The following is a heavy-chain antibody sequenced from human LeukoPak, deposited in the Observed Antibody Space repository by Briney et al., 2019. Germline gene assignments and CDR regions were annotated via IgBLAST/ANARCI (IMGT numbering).Heavy chain of an antibody. V-gene: IGHV3-7*01. J-gene: IGHJ4*02. CDR1: GFTLRTYW. D-gene: IGHD4-11*01. CDR3: ARDPYYRNFFGTNGNF. Sequence: GGSLTLSCAASGFTLRTYWMSWVRQAPGKGLEWVANINQDGSDISYVDSVRGRFTISRDNAKNSLFLQMRSLRVEDTGVYYCARDPYYRNFFGTNGNFWGQGTRVAVSS. CDR2: INQDGSDI.